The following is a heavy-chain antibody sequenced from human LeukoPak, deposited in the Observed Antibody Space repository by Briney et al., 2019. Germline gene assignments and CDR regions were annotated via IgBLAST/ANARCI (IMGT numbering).Heavy chain of an antibody. V-gene: IGHV3-11*05. CDR3: ARDWYCSSSICYTDRNWFDP. Sequence: GGSLRLPCAASAFTFSDYYMSWIRQAPGKGLEWVSYISTTSSYTDYADSVKGRFTISRDNAKNLLYLQMNSLRPDDTAVYYCARDWYCSSSICYTDRNWFDPWGQGTLVTVSS. D-gene: IGHD2-2*02. J-gene: IGHJ5*02. CDR2: ISTTSSYT. CDR1: AFTFSDYY.